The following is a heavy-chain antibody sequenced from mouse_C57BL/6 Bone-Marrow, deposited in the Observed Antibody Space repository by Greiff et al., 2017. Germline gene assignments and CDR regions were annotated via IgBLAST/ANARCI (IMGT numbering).Heavy chain of an antibody. V-gene: IGHV14-4*01. Sequence: VQLKESGAELVRPGASVKLSCTASGFNINDDYMHWVKQRPEQGLEWIGWIDPENGDTEYATKFQGKATITADTSSNTAYLQLSSLTSEDTAVYYCRGFTTIAYYAIDYWGQGTSVTVSS. D-gene: IGHD2-12*01. CDR3: RGFTTIAYYAIDY. CDR1: GFNINDDY. J-gene: IGHJ4*01. CDR2: IDPENGDT.